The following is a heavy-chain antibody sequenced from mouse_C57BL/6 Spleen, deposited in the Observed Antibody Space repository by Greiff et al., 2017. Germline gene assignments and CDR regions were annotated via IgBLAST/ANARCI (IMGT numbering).Heavy chain of an antibody. V-gene: IGHV1-82*01. CDR2: IYPGDGDT. CDR1: GYAFSSSW. CDR3: ARERDYGYDAYYFDD. D-gene: IGHD2-2*01. Sequence: QVQLQQSGPELVKPGASVKISCKASGYAFSSSWMNWVKQRPGKGLEWIGRIYPGDGDTNYNGKFKGKATLPADKSSSTAYMQLSSLTSEDSAVYFCARERDYGYDAYYFDDWGQGTTLTVSS. J-gene: IGHJ2*01.